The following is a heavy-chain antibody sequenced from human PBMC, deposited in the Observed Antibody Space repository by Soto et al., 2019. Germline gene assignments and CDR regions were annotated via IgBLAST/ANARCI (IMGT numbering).Heavy chain of an antibody. CDR3: ARDTTATTPTYFAS. Sequence: EVQLVESGGGLVQPGGSLRLSCAASGLTVSNSYMNWVRRAPGKGLEWVSIIYSGGTTYYADSVKGRFTISRDNSKNTLYLQMHSLRADDTAMYYCARDTTATTPTYFASWGQGTLVIVSS. J-gene: IGHJ4*02. CDR2: IYSGGTT. CDR1: GLTVSNSY. V-gene: IGHV3-66*01. D-gene: IGHD1-1*01.